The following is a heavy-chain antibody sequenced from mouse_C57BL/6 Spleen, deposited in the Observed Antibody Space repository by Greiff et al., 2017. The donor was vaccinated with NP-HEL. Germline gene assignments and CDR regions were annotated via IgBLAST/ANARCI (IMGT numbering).Heavy chain of an antibody. CDR2: ISGGGGNT. CDR3: ARRNWDKYYFDY. D-gene: IGHD4-1*01. CDR1: GFTFSSYT. V-gene: IGHV5-9*01. J-gene: IGHJ2*01. Sequence: DVMLVESGGGLVKPGGSLKLSCAASGFTFSSYTMSWVRQTPEKRLEWVATISGGGGNTYYPDSVKGRFTISRDNAKNTLYLQMSSLRSEDTALYYCARRNWDKYYFDYWGQGTTLTVSS.